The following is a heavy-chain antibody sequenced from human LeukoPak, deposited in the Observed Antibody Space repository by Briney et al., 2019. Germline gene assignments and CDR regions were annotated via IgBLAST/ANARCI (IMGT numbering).Heavy chain of an antibody. CDR1: GGSFSGYY. CDR3: ARGRYSYGYFGY. J-gene: IGHJ4*02. V-gene: IGHV4-34*01. Sequence: PSETLSLTCAVYGGSFSGYYWSWIRQPPGKGLEWIGEINHSGSTNYNPFLKSRVTISVDTSKNQFSLKLSSVTAADTAVYYCARGRYSYGYFGYWGQGTLVTVSS. CDR2: INHSGST. D-gene: IGHD5-18*01.